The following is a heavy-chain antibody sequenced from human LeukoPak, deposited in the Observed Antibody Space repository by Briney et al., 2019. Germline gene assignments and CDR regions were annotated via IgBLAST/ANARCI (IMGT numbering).Heavy chain of an antibody. CDR3: AKDSLHYYGSGSLAPDY. V-gene: IGHV3-30*18. CDR2: ISCDGSNK. J-gene: IGHJ4*02. Sequence: GRPLRLSCAASGFTYSRFGMHGVRKAPGRGVEWVAVISCDGSNKYSADCVKGRFTISRDNSKNTLYLQMNSLRAEDTAVYYCAKDSLHYYGSGSLAPDYWGQGTLVTVSS. CDR1: GFTYSRFG. D-gene: IGHD3-10*01.